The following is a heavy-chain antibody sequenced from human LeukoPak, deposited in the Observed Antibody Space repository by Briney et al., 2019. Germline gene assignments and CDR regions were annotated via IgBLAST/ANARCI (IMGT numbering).Heavy chain of an antibody. J-gene: IGHJ3*02. Sequence: GGSLRLSCAASGFTFSSYSMNWVRQAPGKGLEWVSSISSSSSYIYYADSVKGRFTISRDNAKNSLYLQMNSLRAEDTAVYYCARVPVLRYFDWPGDAFDIWGQGTMVTVSS. CDR2: ISSSSSYI. CDR3: ARVPVLRYFDWPGDAFDI. D-gene: IGHD3-9*01. V-gene: IGHV3-21*01. CDR1: GFTFSSYS.